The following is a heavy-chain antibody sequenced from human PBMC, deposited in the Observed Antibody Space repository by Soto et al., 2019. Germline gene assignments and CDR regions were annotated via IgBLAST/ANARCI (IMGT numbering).Heavy chain of an antibody. J-gene: IGHJ3*02. CDR1: GFSYSSYG. Sequence: GGSLRLSCAASGFSYSSYGMHWVRQAPGRGLEWVTVISNDGNRKYYGESVKGRFSVSRDNDKDTLYLQMNGLRPEDTGVYYCAKDRRQLSALDMWGQGTTVTVSS. D-gene: IGHD6-6*01. V-gene: IGHV3-30*18. CDR2: ISNDGNRK. CDR3: AKDRRQLSALDM.